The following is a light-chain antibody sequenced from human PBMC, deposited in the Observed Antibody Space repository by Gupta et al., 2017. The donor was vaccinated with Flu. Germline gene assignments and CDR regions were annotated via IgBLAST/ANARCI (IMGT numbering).Light chain of an antibody. Sequence: DLVLTQSALSLPVTPGEPASISCRSSQSLLHSNGYNYLDWYLQKPEQSPQLLIYLGSNRASGVPDRFSGSGSGTDFTLKISRVEAEDVGVYYCMQALQTPSTFGQGTKLEIK. CDR2: LGS. V-gene: IGKV2-28*01. J-gene: IGKJ2*01. CDR3: MQALQTPST. CDR1: QSLLHSNGYNY.